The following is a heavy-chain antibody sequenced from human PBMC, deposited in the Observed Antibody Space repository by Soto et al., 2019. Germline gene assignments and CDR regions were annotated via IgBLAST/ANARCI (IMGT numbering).Heavy chain of an antibody. V-gene: IGHV4-59*01. D-gene: IGHD3-10*01. CDR2: IYYSGST. CDR1: GGSISSYY. Sequence: PSETLSLTCTVSGGSISSYYWSWIRQPPGKGLEWIGYIYYSGSTNYNPSLKCRVTISVDTSKNQFSLKLSFVTAADTAVYYCARVWGGAFDIWGQGTMVIVSS. J-gene: IGHJ3*02. CDR3: ARVWGGAFDI.